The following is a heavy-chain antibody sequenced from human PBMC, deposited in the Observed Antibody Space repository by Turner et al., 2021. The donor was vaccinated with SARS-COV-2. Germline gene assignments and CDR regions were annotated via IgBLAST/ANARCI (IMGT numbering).Heavy chain of an antibody. CDR3: AKGPDIVATIWGTLFSGTFDY. D-gene: IGHD5-12*01. Sequence: EVQLLESRGGLVQPGGSLRLSCAPSGFSFSSYAMSRVRQARGEGLEWVSAISGSGGSTYYADSVEGRFTISRDNSKNTLYLQMNSLRAEDTAVYYCAKGPDIVATIWGTLFSGTFDYWGQGTLVTVSS. V-gene: IGHV3-23*01. CDR1: GFSFSSYA. CDR2: ISGSGGST. J-gene: IGHJ4*02.